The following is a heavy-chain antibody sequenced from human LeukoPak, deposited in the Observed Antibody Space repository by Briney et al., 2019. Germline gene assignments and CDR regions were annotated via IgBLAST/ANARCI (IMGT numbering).Heavy chain of an antibody. D-gene: IGHD3-22*01. V-gene: IGHV4-59*08. CDR2: IYYSGST. CDR1: GGSISSYY. CDR3: ASQTYYYDSSGYYYYGMDV. Sequence: SETLSLICTVSGGSISSYYWSWIRQPPGKGLGWIGYIYYSGSTNYNPSLKSRVTMSVDTSKNQFSLKLSSVTAADTAVYYCASQTYYYDSSGYYYYGMDVWGQGTTVTVSS. J-gene: IGHJ6*02.